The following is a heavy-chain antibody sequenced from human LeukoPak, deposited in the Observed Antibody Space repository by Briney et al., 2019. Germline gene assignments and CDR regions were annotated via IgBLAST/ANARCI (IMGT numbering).Heavy chain of an antibody. CDR1: GGSISSYY. CDR3: ARVRGYDSDGDY. V-gene: IGHV4-59*12. CDR2: IYYSGST. D-gene: IGHD3-16*01. Sequence: SETLSLTCTVSGGSISSYYWTWIRQPPGKGLEWIGYIYYSGSTNYNPSLKSRVTISVDTSKNQFSLKLSSVTAADTAVYYCARVRGYDSDGDYWGQGTLVTVSS. J-gene: IGHJ4*02.